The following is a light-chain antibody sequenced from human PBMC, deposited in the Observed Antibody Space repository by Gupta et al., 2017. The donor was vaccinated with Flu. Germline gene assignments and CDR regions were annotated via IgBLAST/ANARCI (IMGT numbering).Light chain of an antibody. J-gene: IGKJ5*01. CDR1: QDIGGF. CDR2: DAS. CDR3: QLYYNVSMT. Sequence: PPSLSASVGDRVTITCQASQDIGGFLNWYQQKPCQAPKLLIYDASNVETGVPSRFSGTGSGIHFYFTVHILHPADIATYYCQLYYNVSMTFGPGTRLQIK. V-gene: IGKV1-33*01.